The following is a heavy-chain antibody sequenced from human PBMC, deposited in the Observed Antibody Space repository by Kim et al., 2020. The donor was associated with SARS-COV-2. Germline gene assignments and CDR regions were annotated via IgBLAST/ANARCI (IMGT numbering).Heavy chain of an antibody. CDR1: GYTFTSYG. J-gene: IGHJ4*02. CDR3: ARGYYGSGSYPWWYYFDY. V-gene: IGHV1-18*01. CDR2: ISAYNGNT. Sequence: ASVKVSCKASGYTFTSYGISWVRQAPGQGLEWMGWISAYNGNTNYAQKLQGRVTMTTDTSTSTAYMELRSLRSDDTAVYYCARGYYGSGSYPWWYYFDYWGQGTLVTVSS. D-gene: IGHD3-10*01.